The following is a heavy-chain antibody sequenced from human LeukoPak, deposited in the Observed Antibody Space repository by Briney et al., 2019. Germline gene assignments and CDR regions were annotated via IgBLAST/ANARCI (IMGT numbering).Heavy chain of an antibody. CDR2: INPSGGST. CDR1: GYTFTSYY. V-gene: IGHV1-46*01. CDR3: ARGMIRYFDWLSNNWFDP. Sequence: GASVKVSCKASGYTFTSYYMHWVRQAPGQGLEWMGIINPSGGSTSYAQKFQGRVTMTRNTSISTAYMELSSLRSEDTAVYYCARGMIRYFDWLSNNWFDPWGQGTLVTVSS. J-gene: IGHJ5*02. D-gene: IGHD3-9*01.